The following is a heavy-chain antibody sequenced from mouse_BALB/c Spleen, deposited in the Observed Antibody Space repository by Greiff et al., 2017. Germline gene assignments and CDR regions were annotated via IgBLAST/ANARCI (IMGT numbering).Heavy chain of an antibody. CDR1: GYTFTSYW. CDR2: IYPGDGDT. CDR3: ARGIWYFDV. Sequence: VKLMESGAELARPGASVKLSCKASGYTFTSYWMQWVKQRPGQGLEWIGAIYPGDGDTRYTQKFKGKATLTADKSSSTAYMQLSSLASEDSAVYYCARGIWYFDVWGAGTTVTVSS. J-gene: IGHJ1*01. V-gene: IGHV1-87*01.